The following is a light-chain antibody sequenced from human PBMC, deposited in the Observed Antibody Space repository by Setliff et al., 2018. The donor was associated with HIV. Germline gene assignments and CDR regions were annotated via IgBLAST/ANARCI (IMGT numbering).Light chain of an antibody. Sequence: QSVLTQPASVSGSPGQSITISCTGTSSDVGSYNLVSWYQQNPGKAPKLMIYEVNKWPSGVSIRFSGSKSGNTASLTVSGLQAEDEAEYYCCSYAGSSTWVFGGGTKVTVL. CDR2: EVN. V-gene: IGLV2-23*02. CDR3: CSYAGSSTWV. J-gene: IGLJ3*02. CDR1: SSDVGSYNL.